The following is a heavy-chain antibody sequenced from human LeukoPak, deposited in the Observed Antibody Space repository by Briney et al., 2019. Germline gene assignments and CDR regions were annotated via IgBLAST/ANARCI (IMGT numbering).Heavy chain of an antibody. CDR3: ARNMRGAGYFAL. D-gene: IGHD2/OR15-2a*01. Sequence: GGSLRLSCAASGFTFTSYSMNWIRQAPGKGPEWISYITSGSTSTQYADSVKGRFTISRDNAKNSFYLQMNSLRDEDTAVYFCARNMRGAGYFALGGRGPWVAVPS. CDR2: ITSGSTST. J-gene: IGHJ4*02. CDR1: GFTFTSYS. V-gene: IGHV3-48*02.